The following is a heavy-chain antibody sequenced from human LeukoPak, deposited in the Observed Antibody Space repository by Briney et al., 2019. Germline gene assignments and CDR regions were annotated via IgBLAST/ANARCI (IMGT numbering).Heavy chain of an antibody. CDR3: AKDGGRDGYNYNWFDP. J-gene: IGHJ5*02. CDR1: GFTFSSYG. Sequence: GGSLRLSCAASGFTFSSYGMHWVRQAPGKGLEWVAFIRYDGSNKYYADSVKGRFTISRDNSENTLYLQMNSLRAEDTALYYCAKDGGRDGYNYNWFDPWGQGTLVTVSS. D-gene: IGHD5-24*01. V-gene: IGHV3-30*02. CDR2: IRYDGSNK.